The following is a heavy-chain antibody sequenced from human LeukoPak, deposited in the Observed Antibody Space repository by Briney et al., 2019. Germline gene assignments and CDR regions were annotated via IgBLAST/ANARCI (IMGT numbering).Heavy chain of an antibody. Sequence: SETLSLTCTLSGGSLSMGVYCCSWIRQHPGKGLGWIGYIYYSGSTYYHPSPKGRLTIYVATSTNQLHLKLSSVTATATAVYSSAKGFIQAFAYWGQGTLVTVSS. V-gene: IGHV4-31*03. CDR1: GGSLSMGVYC. CDR3: AKGFIQAFAY. D-gene: IGHD3-16*01. J-gene: IGHJ4*02. CDR2: IYYSGST.